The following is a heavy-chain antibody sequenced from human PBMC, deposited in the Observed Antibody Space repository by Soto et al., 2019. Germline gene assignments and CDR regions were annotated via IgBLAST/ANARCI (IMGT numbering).Heavy chain of an antibody. CDR3: ARHGYNYGGGYGDY. D-gene: IGHD5-18*01. CDR1: GVTVSSNY. V-gene: IGHV3-66*04. Sequence: EVQLVASGGGLVQPGGSLRLSCAASGVTVSSNYMIWVRQAPGKGLEWVSVIYSGGSTYYADSVKGRFTISRDNSKNTLYLQMNSLRAEDTAVDYCARHGYNYGGGYGDYWGQGTLVTVSS. CDR2: IYSGGST. J-gene: IGHJ4*02.